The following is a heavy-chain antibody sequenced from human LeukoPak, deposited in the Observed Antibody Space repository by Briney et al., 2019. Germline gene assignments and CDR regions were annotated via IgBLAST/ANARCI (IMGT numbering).Heavy chain of an antibody. CDR1: GFTFSSYS. V-gene: IGHV3-21*01. J-gene: IGHJ4*02. CDR3: ANDFWSGYPVD. Sequence: GGSLRLSCAASGFTFSSYSMNWVRQAPGKGLEWVSSISSSSSYIYYADSVKGRFTISRDNAKNSLYLQVNSLRAEDTAVYYCANDFWSGYPVDWGQGTLVTVSS. D-gene: IGHD3-3*01. CDR2: ISSSSSYI.